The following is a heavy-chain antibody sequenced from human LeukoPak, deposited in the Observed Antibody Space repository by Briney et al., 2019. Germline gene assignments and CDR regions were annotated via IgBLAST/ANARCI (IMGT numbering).Heavy chain of an antibody. D-gene: IGHD1-1*01. J-gene: IGHJ4*02. V-gene: IGHV3-49*04. CDR3: TRGELEVDY. CDR2: IRSKAYGGTT. Sequence: GWSLRLSCTASGFTFGDYAMSWVRQAPGKGLEWVGFIRSKAYGGTTEYAASVKGRFTISRDDSKSIAYLQMNSLKTGDTAVYYCTRGELEVDYWGQGTLVTVSS. CDR1: GFTFGDYA.